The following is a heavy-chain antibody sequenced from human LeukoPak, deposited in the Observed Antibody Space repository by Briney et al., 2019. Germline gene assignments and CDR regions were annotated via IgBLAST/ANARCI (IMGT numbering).Heavy chain of an antibody. CDR3: ARYSSGYSNWFDP. CDR1: GFTFNRFS. V-gene: IGHV3-21*01. D-gene: IGHD3-22*01. CDR2: ISGGNTYI. Sequence: TGGSLRLSCAASGFTFNRFSMNWIRQAPGKGLEWVSSISGGNTYIYYADSVKGRFTISRDNAKNSLYLQMNTLRAEDTAVYYCARYSSGYSNWFDPWGQGTLVTVSS. J-gene: IGHJ5*02.